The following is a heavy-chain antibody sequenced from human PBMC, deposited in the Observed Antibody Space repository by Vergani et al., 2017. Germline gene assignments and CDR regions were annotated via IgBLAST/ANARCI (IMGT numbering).Heavy chain of an antibody. D-gene: IGHD2-15*01. CDR3: ARSRPYCTSGSCPAI. V-gene: IGHV4-61*02. CDR1: GGSISSGGYY. CDR2: IYTSGST. Sequence: QVQLQESGPGLLKPSQTLSLTCTVSGGSISSGGYYWSWIRQPAGKGLEWIGRIYTSGSTNYNPSLKSRVTMSVDTSKNQFSLKLSSVTAADTAVYYCARSRPYCTSGSCPAIWGQGTLVTVSS. J-gene: IGHJ4*02.